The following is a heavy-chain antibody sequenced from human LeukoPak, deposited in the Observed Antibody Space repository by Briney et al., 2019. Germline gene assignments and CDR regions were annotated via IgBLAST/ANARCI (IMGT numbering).Heavy chain of an antibody. D-gene: IGHD3-22*01. CDR1: GFTFSSYG. J-gene: IGHJ4*02. Sequence: PGGSLRLSCAASGFTFSSYGMHWVRQAPGKGLEWVSSISSSRSHIYYADSVKGRFTISRDNAKNSLYLQMNSLRAEDTAVYYCAKDYYDSSGYSDYWGQGTLVTVSS. CDR3: AKDYYDSSGYSDY. V-gene: IGHV3-21*01. CDR2: ISSSRSHI.